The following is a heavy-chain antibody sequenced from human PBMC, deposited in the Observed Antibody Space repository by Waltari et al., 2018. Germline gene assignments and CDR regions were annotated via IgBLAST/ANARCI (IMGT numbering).Heavy chain of an antibody. CDR1: GYTFTGYY. J-gene: IGHJ6*02. CDR2: INPNSGGT. CDR3: ARCRDGYNSRYYYYGMDV. V-gene: IGHV1-2*06. D-gene: IGHD1-1*01. Sequence: QVQLVQSGAEVKKPGASVKVSCKASGYTFTGYYMHWVRQAPGQGLEWMGRINPNSGGTNYAQKFQGRVTMTRDTSISTAYMELSRLRSDDTAVYYCARCRDGYNSRYYYYGMDVWGQGTTVTVSS.